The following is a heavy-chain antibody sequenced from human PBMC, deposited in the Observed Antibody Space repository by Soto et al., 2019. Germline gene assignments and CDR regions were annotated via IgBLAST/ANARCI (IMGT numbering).Heavy chain of an antibody. D-gene: IGHD6-13*01. CDR2: ISGGGGST. CDR1: GFTFSNYA. J-gene: IGHJ3*01. V-gene: IGHV3-23*01. Sequence: ELQLLESGGGLVQRGGSLRLSCAASGFTFSNYAMSWVRQAPGKGLEWVSVISGGGGSTDYADSVKGRFTISRDNSKNTLNLQMNSLRVEDTAVYYCAKEKQLVIKDAFDFWGQGTMVTVSS. CDR3: AKEKQLVIKDAFDF.